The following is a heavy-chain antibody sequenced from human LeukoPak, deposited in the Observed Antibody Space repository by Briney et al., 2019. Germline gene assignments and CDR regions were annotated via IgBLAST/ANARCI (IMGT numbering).Heavy chain of an antibody. CDR2: INHSGST. V-gene: IGHV4-34*01. Sequence: ASETLSLTCAVYGGSFSGYYWSWIRQPPGKGLEWIGEINHSGSTNYNPSLKSRVTISVDTSKNQFSLKLSSVTAADTAVYYCARGSVVVAARRGWFDPWGQGTLVTVSS. J-gene: IGHJ5*02. CDR3: ARGSVVVAARRGWFDP. CDR1: GGSFSGYY. D-gene: IGHD2-15*01.